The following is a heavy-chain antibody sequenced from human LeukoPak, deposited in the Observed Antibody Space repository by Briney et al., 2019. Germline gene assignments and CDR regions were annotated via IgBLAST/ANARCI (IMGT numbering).Heavy chain of an antibody. CDR2: VSGSGGYT. J-gene: IGHJ4*02. CDR3: AKDKGDIVVVEVAVMFDPYFDC. Sequence: GGSLRLSCAASGFTFSSHAMNWVRQAPGKGLEWVSAVSGSGGYTYYADSVEGRFTISRDNSKNTLYLQLNSLRAEDTAVYYCAKDKGDIVVVEVAVMFDPYFDCWGQGVLVTVSS. V-gene: IGHV3-23*01. D-gene: IGHD2-15*01. CDR1: GFTFSSHA.